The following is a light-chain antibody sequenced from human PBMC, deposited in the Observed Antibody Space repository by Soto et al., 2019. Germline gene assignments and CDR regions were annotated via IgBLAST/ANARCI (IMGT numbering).Light chain of an antibody. V-gene: IGKV1-39*01. CDR3: QQSYTGSWT. CDR2: SAS. CDR1: QTISGD. Sequence: DIQMTQSPSSLSASVGDRVTIACRASQTISGDLNWYRQKPGKAPELLIYSASSLQIGVPSRFNGSGSGTDFTLTINSLQPEDIATYYCQQSYTGSWTFGQGTMVEIK. J-gene: IGKJ1*01.